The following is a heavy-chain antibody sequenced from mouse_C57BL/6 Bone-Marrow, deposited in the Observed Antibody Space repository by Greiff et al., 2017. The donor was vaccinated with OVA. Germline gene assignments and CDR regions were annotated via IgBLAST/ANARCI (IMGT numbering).Heavy chain of an antibody. V-gene: IGHV1-50*01. CDR3: AITGTRKAWFAY. J-gene: IGHJ3*01. CDR2: IDPSDSYT. Sequence: QVQLQQPGAELVKPGASVKLSCKASGYTFTSYWMQWVKQRPGQGLEWIGEIDPSDSYTNYNQKFKGKATLTVDTSSSTAYMQLSSLTSEDSAVYYCAITGTRKAWFAYWGQGTLVTVSA. D-gene: IGHD4-1*01. CDR1: GYTFTSYW.